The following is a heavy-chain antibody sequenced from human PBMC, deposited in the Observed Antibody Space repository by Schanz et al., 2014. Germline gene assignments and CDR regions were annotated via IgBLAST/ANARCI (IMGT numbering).Heavy chain of an antibody. D-gene: IGHD3-10*01. CDR3: AKGRFGELSAFDI. CDR2: LSEGGGGT. J-gene: IGHJ3*02. V-gene: IGHV3-23*01. Sequence: EAHLLESGGGLVQPGGSLRLSCSASTFTFDHYAMSWVRQAPGKGLEWVSALSEGGGGTHYADSVKGRFTISRDNSKNTLYLQMNSLRAEDTAVYYCAKGRFGELSAFDIWGQGTMVTVSS. CDR1: TFTFDHYA.